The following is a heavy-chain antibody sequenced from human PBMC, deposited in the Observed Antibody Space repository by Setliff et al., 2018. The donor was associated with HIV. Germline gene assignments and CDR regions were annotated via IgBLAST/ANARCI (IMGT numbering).Heavy chain of an antibody. CDR2: IYSSGST. Sequence: SETLSLTCTVSGGAISTYYWTWIRQPPGKGLEWLGYIYSSGSTHQNPSLKSRVAMSVDTSKNQFSLKLSSVTAADTAVYYCARSEDYYDSSGDAFEIWGQGTMVTVSS. D-gene: IGHD3-22*01. J-gene: IGHJ3*02. V-gene: IGHV4-4*09. CDR1: GGAISTYY. CDR3: ARSEDYYDSSGDAFEI.